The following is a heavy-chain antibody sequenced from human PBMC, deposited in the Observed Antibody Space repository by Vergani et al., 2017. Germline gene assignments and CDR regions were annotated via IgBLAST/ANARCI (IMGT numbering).Heavy chain of an antibody. CDR1: GYTFTGYY. CDR3: AREHEDTAMASLSSYYYYYGMDV. Sequence: QVQLVQSGAEVKKPGASVKVSCKASGYTFTGYYMHWVRQAPGQGLEWMGWINPNSGGTNYAQKFQGRVTMTRDTSISTAYMELSRLRSDDTAVYYCAREHEDTAMASLSSYYYYYGMDVGGQGTTVTVSS. CDR2: INPNSGGT. D-gene: IGHD5-18*01. J-gene: IGHJ6*02. V-gene: IGHV1-2*02.